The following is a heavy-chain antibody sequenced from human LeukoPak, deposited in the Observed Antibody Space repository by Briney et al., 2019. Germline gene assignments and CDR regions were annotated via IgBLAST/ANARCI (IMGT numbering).Heavy chain of an antibody. Sequence: SETLSLTCAVYGGSFSGYYWSWIRQPPGKGLEWIGEINHSGSTNYNPSLKSRVTISVDTSKNQFSLKLSSVTAADTAVYYCAPIPRTGTTAWFDPWGQGTLVTVSS. CDR1: GGSFSGYY. J-gene: IGHJ5*02. D-gene: IGHD1-1*01. CDR3: APIPRTGTTAWFDP. V-gene: IGHV4-34*01. CDR2: INHSGST.